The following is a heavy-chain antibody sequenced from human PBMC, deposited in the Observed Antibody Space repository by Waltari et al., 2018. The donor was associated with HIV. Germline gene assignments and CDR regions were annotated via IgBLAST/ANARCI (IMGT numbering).Heavy chain of an antibody. J-gene: IGHJ6*02. CDR1: GYTFTDYY. Sequence: EVQLVQSGAEVKKPGATVKISCKVSGYTFTDYYMHWVQQAPGKGLEWMGLVDPEDGETIYAEKFQGRVTITADTSTDTAYMELSSLRSEDTAVYYCATDLPPGVVVPAAPRGYGMDVWGQGTTVTVSS. V-gene: IGHV1-69-2*01. CDR2: VDPEDGET. D-gene: IGHD2-2*01. CDR3: ATDLPPGVVVPAAPRGYGMDV.